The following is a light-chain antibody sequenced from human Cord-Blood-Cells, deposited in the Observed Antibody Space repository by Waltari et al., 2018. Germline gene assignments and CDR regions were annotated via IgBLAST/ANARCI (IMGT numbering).Light chain of an antibody. CDR2: EVS. CDR3: SSYTSSISVV. J-gene: IGLJ2*01. CDR1: SSDVGGHNY. V-gene: IGLV2-14*01. Sequence: QSALTQPASVSGSPGTSITLSCTGTSSDVGGHNYVSWYQQHPGTAPKLMLSEVSNRPSGVSNRFSGSKSGNTASLTISGRRAEDEADYYCSSYTSSISVVFGGGTKLTVL.